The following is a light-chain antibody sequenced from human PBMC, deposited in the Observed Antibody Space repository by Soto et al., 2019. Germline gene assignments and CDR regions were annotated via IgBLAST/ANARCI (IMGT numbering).Light chain of an antibody. CDR2: GAS. Sequence: EVGWSRSPGTLYLSPGERATLSCRASQSFSSSYLAWYQQKPGQAPRLLIYGASSRATGIPDRFSGRGSGTDFTLTISRLEPEDFAVYYCQQYGSSPITFGQGTRLEIK. J-gene: IGKJ5*01. V-gene: IGKV3-20*01. CDR3: QQYGSSPIT. CDR1: QSFSSSY.